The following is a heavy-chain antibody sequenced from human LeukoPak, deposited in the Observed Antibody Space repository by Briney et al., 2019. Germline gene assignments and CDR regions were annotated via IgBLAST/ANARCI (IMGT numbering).Heavy chain of an antibody. V-gene: IGHV1-24*01. CDR2: FDPEDGET. CDR1: VYTLPELS. Sequence: ASVKVSCKLSVYTLPELSLQWVDQAPGKGLAWMGGFDPEDGETIYAQKFQGRVTMTEDTSTDTAYKELSRQRSQDTAVYYCATRISKFGVVNPYYFDYWGQGTLVTVSS. J-gene: IGHJ4*02. CDR3: ATRISKFGVVNPYYFDY. D-gene: IGHD3-3*01.